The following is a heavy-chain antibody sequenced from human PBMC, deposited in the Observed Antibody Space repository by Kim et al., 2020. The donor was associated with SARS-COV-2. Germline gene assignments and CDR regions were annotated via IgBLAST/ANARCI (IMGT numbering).Heavy chain of an antibody. V-gene: IGHV1-18*01. CDR2: ISVRNDDI. J-gene: IGHJ4*01. CDR3: TRDGDLFGSGSYNSH. Sequence: ASVKVSCKTSGYTFNHYGIIWVRQAPGQGLEWMGWISVRNDDIKYAQRFQGRINMGTDRSTSTAYMELRSLTPDDAGVYYCTRDGDLFGSGSYNSHWGQGTPVAVSS. D-gene: IGHD3-10*01. CDR1: GYTFNHYG.